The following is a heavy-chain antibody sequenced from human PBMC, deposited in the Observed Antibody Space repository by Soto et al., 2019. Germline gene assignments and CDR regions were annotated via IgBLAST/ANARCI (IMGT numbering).Heavy chain of an antibody. D-gene: IGHD1-26*01. CDR3: ARDPVGGSRSYAFDI. V-gene: IGHV6-1*01. CDR1: GDSGSSNRVA. J-gene: IGHJ3*02. Sequence: SHTRSLTGAISGDSGSSNRVACNLIRQSPSRGLEWLGRAYYRSKWYNDYAVSVKSRITINPDTSKNQFSLQLNSVTPEDTAVYYCARDPVGGSRSYAFDIWGQGTMVTISS. CDR2: AYYRSKWYN.